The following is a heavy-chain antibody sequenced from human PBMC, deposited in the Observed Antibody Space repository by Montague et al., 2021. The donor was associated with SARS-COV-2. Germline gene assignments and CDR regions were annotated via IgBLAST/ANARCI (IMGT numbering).Heavy chain of an antibody. J-gene: IGHJ6*02. CDR2: INHSGST. V-gene: IGHV4-34*01. CDR3: ARGRRRYNWRDETRYYYGMDV. CDR1: GGSFSGYY. Sequence: SETLSLTCAVYGGSFSGYYWSWIRQPPGKGLEWTGEINHSGSTNYNTSLQIRVAISLDTSKNQFSLKLSTVPAADTAVYYCARGRRRYNWRDETRYYYGMDVWGQGTTVTVSS. D-gene: IGHD1-20*01.